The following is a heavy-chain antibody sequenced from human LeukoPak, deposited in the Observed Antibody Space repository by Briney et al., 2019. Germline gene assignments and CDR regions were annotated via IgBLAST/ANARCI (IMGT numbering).Heavy chain of an antibody. V-gene: IGHV3-21*01. D-gene: IGHD2-15*01. Sequence: GGSLRLSCAASGFTFSSYSMNWVRQAPGKGLEWVSSISSSSSYIYYADSVKGRFTISRDNAKNSLYLQMNSLRAEDTAVYYCARDSLVVVVAATQHYYYYMDVWGKGTTVTVSS. J-gene: IGHJ6*03. CDR2: ISSSSSYI. CDR3: ARDSLVVVVAATQHYYYYMDV. CDR1: GFTFSSYS.